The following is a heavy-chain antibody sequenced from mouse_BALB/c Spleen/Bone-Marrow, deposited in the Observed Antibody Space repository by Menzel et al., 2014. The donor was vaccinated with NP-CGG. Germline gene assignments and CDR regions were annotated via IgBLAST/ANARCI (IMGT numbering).Heavy chain of an antibody. Sequence: VQLQQSGAELVKPGASVKLSCKASCYTFTSYWMHWVKQRPGQGLEWIGEINPSNGRTNYNEKFKSKATLTVDKSSSTAYMQLSSLTSEDSAVYYCARRTTTVVATDYWGQGTTLTVSS. CDR2: INPSNGRT. CDR3: ARRTTTVVATDY. D-gene: IGHD1-1*01. CDR1: CYTFTSYW. J-gene: IGHJ2*01. V-gene: IGHV1S81*02.